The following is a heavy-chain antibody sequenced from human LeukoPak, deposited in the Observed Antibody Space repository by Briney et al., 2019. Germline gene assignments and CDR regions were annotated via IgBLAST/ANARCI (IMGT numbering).Heavy chain of an antibody. V-gene: IGHV3-23*01. CDR3: ASSGWHDAFDI. J-gene: IGHJ3*02. Sequence: GGSLRLSCAASGFTFSSYALGWVRQAPGKGREWVSAISGSGGSTYYADSVKGRFTISRDNAKNSLYLQMNSLRAEDTAVYYCASSGWHDAFDIWGQGTMVTVSS. CDR1: GFTFSSYA. CDR2: ISGSGGST. D-gene: IGHD6-19*01.